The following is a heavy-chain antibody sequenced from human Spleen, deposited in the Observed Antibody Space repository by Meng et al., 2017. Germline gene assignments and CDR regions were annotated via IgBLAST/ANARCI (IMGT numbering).Heavy chain of an antibody. CDR1: GFSLSTSGVG. CDR3: THIKLATIDY. D-gene: IGHD5-12*01. V-gene: IGHV2-5*01. Sequence: SGPTLAKPTQTLTLTCTFSGFSLSTSGVGVGWIRQPPGKALDWLALIYWNDDKRYSPSLKSTLTITKDTSKNQVVLTMTNMDPVDTATYYCTHIKLATIDYWGQGTLVTVSS. CDR2: IYWNDDK. J-gene: IGHJ4*02.